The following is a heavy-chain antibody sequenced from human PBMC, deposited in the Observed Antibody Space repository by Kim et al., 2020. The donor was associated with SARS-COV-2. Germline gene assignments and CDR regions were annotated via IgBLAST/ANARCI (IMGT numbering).Heavy chain of an antibody. Sequence: GGSLRLSCAASGFNFSNYVMHWVRQAPGKGLQWVAVLWYDGTYKYYADSVRGRFTISRDNSKNTLYLQMNSLRAEDTAIYYCARGPSQTNMLRGVIGGLEYWGQGTLVTVSS. CDR1: GFNFSNYV. V-gene: IGHV3-33*01. J-gene: IGHJ4*02. CDR3: ARGPSQTNMLRGVIGGLEY. D-gene: IGHD3-10*01. CDR2: LWYDGTYK.